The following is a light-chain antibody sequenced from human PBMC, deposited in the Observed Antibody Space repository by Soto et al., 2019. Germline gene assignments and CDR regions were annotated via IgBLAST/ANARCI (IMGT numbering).Light chain of an antibody. CDR3: AAWDASLSVEVV. J-gene: IGLJ2*01. V-gene: IGLV1-47*01. CDR1: SSNIGSNY. Sequence: QSVLTQPPSASGTPGQRVTISCSGSSSNIGSNYVYWYQQLPGTAPKLLIYRNNQRPSGVPDRFSGSKSGTSASLAISGLRSEDEADYYCAAWDASLSVEVVFGEGT. CDR2: RNN.